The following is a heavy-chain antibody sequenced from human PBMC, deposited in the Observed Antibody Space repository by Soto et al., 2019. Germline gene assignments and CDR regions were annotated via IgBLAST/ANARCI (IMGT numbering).Heavy chain of an antibody. Sequence: QITLKESGPTLVKPTQTLTLTCTFSGFSLSTTGVGVGWIRQPPGKALEWLALIYWDDDKRYSPSLRSRLTISKDTSKNQVVRTMTDMDPVDTATFYCAHHSTSSCVFDYWGQGSLVTVSS. CDR2: IYWDDDK. D-gene: IGHD6-13*01. CDR3: AHHSTSSCVFDY. J-gene: IGHJ4*02. CDR1: GFSLSTTGVG. V-gene: IGHV2-5*02.